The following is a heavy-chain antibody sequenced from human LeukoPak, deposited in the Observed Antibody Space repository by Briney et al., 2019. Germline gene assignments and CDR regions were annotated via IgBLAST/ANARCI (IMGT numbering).Heavy chain of an antibody. J-gene: IGHJ4*02. CDR3: ARDVQGSGSYITDDY. D-gene: IGHD3-10*01. CDR2: ISSSSSTI. V-gene: IGHV3-48*02. Sequence: GGSLRLSCAASGFTFSSYSMNWVRQAPGKGLEWVSYISSSSSTIYYADSVKGRFTISRDNAKESLYLQMNSLRDEDTAVYYCARDVQGSGSYITDDYWGQGTLVTVSS. CDR1: GFTFSSYS.